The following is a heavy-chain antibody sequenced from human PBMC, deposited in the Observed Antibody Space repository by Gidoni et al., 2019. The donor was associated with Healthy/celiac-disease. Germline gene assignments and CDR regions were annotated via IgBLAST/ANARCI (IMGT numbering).Heavy chain of an antibody. CDR3: TTEYGGNSVSDY. Sequence: EVQLVESGGGFVKPGGSLSLSGAASGFTFSNAWMSWVRQAPGKGLEWVGRIKSKTDGGTTDYAAPVKGRFTISRDDSKNTLYLQMNSLKTEDTAVYYCTTEYGGNSVSDYWGQGTLVTVSS. V-gene: IGHV3-15*01. J-gene: IGHJ4*02. CDR1: GFTFSNAW. CDR2: IKSKTDGGTT. D-gene: IGHD2-21*02.